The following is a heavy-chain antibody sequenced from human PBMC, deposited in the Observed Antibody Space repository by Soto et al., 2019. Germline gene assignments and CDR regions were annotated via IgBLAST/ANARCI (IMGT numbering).Heavy chain of an antibody. CDR1: GDSVSSNSAA. CDR3: ARDCTNGVCYPSYHYGMDV. V-gene: IGHV6-1*01. D-gene: IGHD2-8*01. J-gene: IGHJ6*02. CDR2: TYYRSKWYN. Sequence: SQTLSLTCAISGDSVSSNSAAWNWIRQSPSRGLEWLGRTYYRSKWYNDYAVSVKSRITINPDTSKNQFSLQLNSVTPEDTAVCYCARDCTNGVCYPSYHYGMDVWGQGTTVTVSS.